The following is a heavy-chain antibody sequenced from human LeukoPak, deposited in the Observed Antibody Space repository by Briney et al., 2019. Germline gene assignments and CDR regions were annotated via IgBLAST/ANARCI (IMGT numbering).Heavy chain of an antibody. CDR3: AKDGGGSPAYYYYGMDV. V-gene: IGHV3-30*18. D-gene: IGHD3-16*01. J-gene: IGHJ6*02. CDR2: ISYDGSNE. CDR1: GFTFSTYG. Sequence: GGSLRLSCAASGFTFSTYGMHWVRQAPGKGLEWVARISYDGSNEYYADSVKGRFTISRDNSKNTLFLQMNSLRAEDTAVYSCAKDGGGSPAYYYYGMDVWGQGTTVTVSS.